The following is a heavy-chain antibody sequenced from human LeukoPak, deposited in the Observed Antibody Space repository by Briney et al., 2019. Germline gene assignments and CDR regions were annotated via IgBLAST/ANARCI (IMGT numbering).Heavy chain of an antibody. J-gene: IGHJ4*02. D-gene: IGHD3-10*01. Sequence: PGGSLRLSCAASGFTFSSYAMSWVRQAPGKGLEWVSAINDSGGSTYYADSVKGRFTISRDNSKNTLYLQMNSLRAEDTAVYYCATVSASYYGSGSYHLDYWGQGTLVTVSS. CDR1: GFTFSSYA. CDR2: INDSGGST. CDR3: ATVSASYYGSGSYHLDY. V-gene: IGHV3-23*01.